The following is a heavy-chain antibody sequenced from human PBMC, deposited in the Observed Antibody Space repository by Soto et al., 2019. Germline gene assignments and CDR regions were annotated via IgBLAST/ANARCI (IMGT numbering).Heavy chain of an antibody. CDR3: ASSADYGGRYYYYGMDV. CDR1: GGSFSGYY. Sequence: QVQLQQWGAGLLKPSETLSLTCAVYGGSFSGYYWSWIRQPPGKGLEWIGEINHSGSTNYNPSLKSRVTISVDTSKNQFSLKLSSVTAADTAVYYCASSADYGGRYYYYGMDVWGQGTTVTVSS. V-gene: IGHV4-34*01. D-gene: IGHD4-17*01. CDR2: INHSGST. J-gene: IGHJ6*02.